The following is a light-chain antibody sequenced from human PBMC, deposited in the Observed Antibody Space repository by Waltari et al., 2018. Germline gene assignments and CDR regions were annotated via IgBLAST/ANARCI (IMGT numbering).Light chain of an antibody. CDR1: QGISTS. CDR2: SAS. V-gene: IGKV1-9*01. CDR3: QQLYDYPLT. J-gene: IGKJ4*01. Sequence: DIQLTPPPSFLSASVGDRVTFTCRASQGISTSLAWYQQRPGRVPELLMYSASTLQTGVPSRFSGSGSGTYFTLTISGLQPEDFATYYCQQLYDYPLTFGGGSKV.